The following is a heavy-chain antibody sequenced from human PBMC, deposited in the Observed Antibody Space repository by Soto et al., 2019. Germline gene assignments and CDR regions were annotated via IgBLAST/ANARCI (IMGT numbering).Heavy chain of an antibody. Sequence: GGALRLSCAASGFTFSSYAMDWVRQAPGKGLEWVAVISYDGSNKYYADSVKGRFTISRDNSKNTLYLQMNSLRAEDAAVYYCAREMSRNWFDPWGQGTLVTVSS. CDR3: AREMSRNWFDP. V-gene: IGHV3-30-3*01. CDR1: GFTFSSYA. J-gene: IGHJ5*02. D-gene: IGHD6-13*01. CDR2: ISYDGSNK.